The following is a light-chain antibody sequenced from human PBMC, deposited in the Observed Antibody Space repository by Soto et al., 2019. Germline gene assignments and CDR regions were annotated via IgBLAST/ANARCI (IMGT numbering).Light chain of an antibody. CDR1: QSVSSY. CDR3: QQYSHWPRT. Sequence: EIVMTQSPATLSVSPGERATLSCRASQSVSSYVTWYQQKPGQSPRLLIYGASTRATGIPARFSGSGAATEYTLTLSSLQSEDFAVYYCQQYSHWPRTFGQGTKVEIK. J-gene: IGKJ1*01. CDR2: GAS. V-gene: IGKV3-15*01.